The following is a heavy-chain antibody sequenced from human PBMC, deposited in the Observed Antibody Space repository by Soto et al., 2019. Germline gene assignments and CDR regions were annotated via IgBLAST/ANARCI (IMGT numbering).Heavy chain of an antibody. CDR2: IKQDGSEK. D-gene: IGHD5-18*01. CDR1: GFNFSSYW. J-gene: IGHJ6*02. V-gene: IGHV3-7*01. Sequence: GGSLRLSCAASGFNFSSYWMRWVRQAPGKGLEWVANIKQDGSEKYYVDSVKVRFTISRDNAKNSLYLQMNSLRAEDTAVYYCARDQDTAMVDYYCGMDVWGQGTTVTFSS. CDR3: ARDQDTAMVDYYCGMDV.